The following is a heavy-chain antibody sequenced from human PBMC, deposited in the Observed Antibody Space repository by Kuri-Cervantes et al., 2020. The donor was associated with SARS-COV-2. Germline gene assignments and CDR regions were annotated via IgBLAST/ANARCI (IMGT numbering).Heavy chain of an antibody. Sequence: GGSLRLSCVVSGFTFSNYGMHWVRQAPGKGLEWVAVISYDGTIRYYADSVKGRFTIPRDNSRNTVDLQMNSLRGDDTAVYYCAKAVRGHYASGSRDTGGMDVWGQGATVTVSS. CDR1: GFTFSNYG. CDR2: ISYDGTIR. D-gene: IGHD3-10*01. J-gene: IGHJ6*01. CDR3: AKAVRGHYASGSRDTGGMDV. V-gene: IGHV3-30*18.